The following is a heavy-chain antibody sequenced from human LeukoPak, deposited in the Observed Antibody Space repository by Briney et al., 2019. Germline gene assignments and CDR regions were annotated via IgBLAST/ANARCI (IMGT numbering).Heavy chain of an antibody. CDR1: GFTFSSYA. D-gene: IGHD6-13*01. J-gene: IGHJ4*02. CDR3: AKVLWASSPSSIAAAGNLDY. CDR2: ISGSGGST. V-gene: IGHV3-23*01. Sequence: GGSLRLSCAASGFTFSSYAMSWVRQAPGKGLEWVSAISGSGGSTYYADSVKGRFTISRDNSKNTLYLQMNSLRAEDTAVYYCAKVLWASSPSSIAAAGNLDYWGQGTLVTVSS.